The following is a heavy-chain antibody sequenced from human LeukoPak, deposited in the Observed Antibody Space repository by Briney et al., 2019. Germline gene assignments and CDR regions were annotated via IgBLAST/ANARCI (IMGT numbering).Heavy chain of an antibody. V-gene: IGHV4-30-2*01. J-gene: IGHJ4*02. Sequence: PSETQSLTCTVSGGSISSGGYYWCWIRQPPGKGLECIGYIYHSGDTYYNPSLKSRVTISVDRSKNQFSLKLTSVTAADTAVYYCARVELSPYCSSTSCNTVDYWGQGTLVTVSS. D-gene: IGHD2-2*02. CDR2: IYHSGDT. CDR1: GGSISSGGYY. CDR3: ARVELSPYCSSTSCNTVDY.